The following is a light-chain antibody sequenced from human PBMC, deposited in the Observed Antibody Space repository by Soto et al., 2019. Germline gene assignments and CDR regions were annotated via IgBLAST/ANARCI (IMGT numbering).Light chain of an antibody. J-gene: IGKJ4*01. Sequence: IPMTQSPSSLSASVGDRVTITCRASQSISSYLNWYQQKPGKAPKLLIYAASSLQSGVPSRFSGSGSGTDFTLTISSLQPEDFATYYCQQSYSTPRTFGGGTKVDNK. CDR2: AAS. CDR1: QSISSY. V-gene: IGKV1-39*01. CDR3: QQSYSTPRT.